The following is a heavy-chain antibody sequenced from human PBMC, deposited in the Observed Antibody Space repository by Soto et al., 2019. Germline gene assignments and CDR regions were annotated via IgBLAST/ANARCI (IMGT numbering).Heavy chain of an antibody. V-gene: IGHV4-31*03. J-gene: IGHJ6*02. CDR3: ARDVVDRLDYYGMEV. CDR1: GGSISSGGYY. Sequence: KTSETLSLTCTVSGGSISSGGYYWSWIRQHPGKGLEWIGYIYYSGSTYYNPSLKSRVTISVDTPKNQFSLKLSSVTAADTAVYYCARDVVDRLDYYGMEVWGQGTTVTVSS. D-gene: IGHD2-15*01. CDR2: IYYSGST.